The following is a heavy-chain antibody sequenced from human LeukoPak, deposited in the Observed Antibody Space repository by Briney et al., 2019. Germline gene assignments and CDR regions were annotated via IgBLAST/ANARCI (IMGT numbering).Heavy chain of an antibody. J-gene: IGHJ6*04. D-gene: IGHD2-2*02. Sequence: PGGSLRLSCAASGFTFTSYAMHWVRQAPGKGLEWVAVISYYGSNKYYADYVKGRFTISRDNSKNTLYLQMNSLRAEDTAVYYCARVNRCSSNSCYIYGMVVWGKGPTVTVPS. V-gene: IGHV3-30*04. CDR2: ISYYGSNK. CDR1: GFTFTSYA. CDR3: ARVNRCSSNSCYIYGMVV.